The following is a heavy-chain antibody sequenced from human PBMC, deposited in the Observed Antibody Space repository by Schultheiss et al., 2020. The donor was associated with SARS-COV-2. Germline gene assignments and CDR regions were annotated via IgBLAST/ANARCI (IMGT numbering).Heavy chain of an antibody. V-gene: IGHV3-74*01. D-gene: IGHD3-22*01. J-gene: IGHJ5*02. CDR1: GFTFSDYY. CDR2: INRDGSST. CDR3: TRDTSWLSSPYNWFDP. Sequence: GGSLRLSCAASGFTFSDYYMSWIRQAPGKGLVWVSRINRDGSSTNYADSVKGRFTISRDNAKNTLYLQINSLRAEDTAVYYCTRDTSWLSSPYNWFDPWGQGTLVTVSS.